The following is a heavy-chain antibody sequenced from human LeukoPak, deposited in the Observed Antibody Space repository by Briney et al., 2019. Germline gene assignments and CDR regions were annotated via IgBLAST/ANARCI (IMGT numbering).Heavy chain of an antibody. V-gene: IGHV3-30*02. CDR1: GFSFSNYG. J-gene: IGHJ4*02. D-gene: IGHD1-26*01. CDR2: IRYDGGDK. CDR3: AKYLYSGNYGYFDY. Sequence: PGGSLRLSCEASGFSFSNYGMHWVRQAPGKGLEWVSFIRYDGGDKWYADSVKGRFIISRDNSKNTVYLQMNSLRGEDTAVYYCAKYLYSGNYGYFDYWGQGTLVTVSS.